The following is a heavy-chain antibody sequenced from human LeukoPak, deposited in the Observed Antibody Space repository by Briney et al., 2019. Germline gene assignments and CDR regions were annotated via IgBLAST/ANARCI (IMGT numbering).Heavy chain of an antibody. D-gene: IGHD6-19*01. CDR2: ITATGDTA. V-gene: IGHV3-23*01. CDR3: AGDRDSDWYSPLDY. CDR1: GFTFTKCA. Sequence: HPGGSLRLSCVASGFTFTKCAMSWIRLAPGKGLEWVAIITATGDTAYYADSVKGRFTISRDNSRNTVYMQMDSLRAEDTAIYYCAGDRDSDWYSPLDYWGQGSQVTVSP. J-gene: IGHJ4*02.